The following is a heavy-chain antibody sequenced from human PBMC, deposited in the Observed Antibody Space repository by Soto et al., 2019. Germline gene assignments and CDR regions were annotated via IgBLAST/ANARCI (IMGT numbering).Heavy chain of an antibody. CDR1: GFIFRDYL. CDR2: LSFDGTAE. V-gene: IGHV3-30*03. D-gene: IGHD2-21*02. Sequence: QVQLVESGGGVVQPGTSLRLSCKASGFIFRDYLIHWVRQAPGKGLEWLAVLSFDGTAEYYADSTRGRFSISRDIPKSTTYLVINNVRREDTAXYXCARVATRLQSMEVLEYWGQGTLVTVPS. CDR3: ARVATRLQSMEVLEY. J-gene: IGHJ4*02.